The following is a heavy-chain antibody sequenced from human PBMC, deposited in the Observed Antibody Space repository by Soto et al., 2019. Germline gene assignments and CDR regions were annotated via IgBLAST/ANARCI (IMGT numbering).Heavy chain of an antibody. CDR2: INHSGST. V-gene: IGHV4-34*01. D-gene: IGHD3-22*01. J-gene: IGHJ5*02. CDR1: GGSFSGYY. CDR3: ARAKALPGYYYLFDP. Sequence: PSETLSLTCAVYGGSFSGYYWSWIRQPPGKGLEWIGEINHSGSTNYNPSLKSRVTISVDTSKNQFSLKLSSVTAADTAVYYCARAKALPGYYYLFDPWGQGTLVTVSS.